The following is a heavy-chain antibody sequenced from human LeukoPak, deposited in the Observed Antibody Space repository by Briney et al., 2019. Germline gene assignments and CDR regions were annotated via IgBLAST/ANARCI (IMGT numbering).Heavy chain of an antibody. V-gene: IGHV4-34*01. J-gene: IGHJ5*02. CDR3: ARGKALTPYRLLGFVGFDP. CDR1: GGSFSGYY. Sequence: SETLSLTCAVYGGSFSGYYWSWIRQPPGKGLEWIGEINHSGSTNYNPSLKSRVTISVDTSKNQFSLKLSSVTAADTAVYYCARGKALTPYRLLGFVGFDPWGQGTLVTVSS. D-gene: IGHD3-10*01. CDR2: INHSGST.